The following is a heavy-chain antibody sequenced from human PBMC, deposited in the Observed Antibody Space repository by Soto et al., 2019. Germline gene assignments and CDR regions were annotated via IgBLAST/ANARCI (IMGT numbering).Heavy chain of an antibody. J-gene: IGHJ6*02. Sequence: NPSETLSLTCAVYGGSFSGYYWNWIRQPPGKGLEWIGEIDHSGYTNYNPSLKSRVTISVDTSKNQFSLKLSSVTAADTGIYYFARARITMVREVIKYNMDVWGQGTTVTVSS. CDR3: ARARITMVREVIKYNMDV. D-gene: IGHD3-10*01. CDR2: IDHSGYT. CDR1: GGSFSGYY. V-gene: IGHV4-34*01.